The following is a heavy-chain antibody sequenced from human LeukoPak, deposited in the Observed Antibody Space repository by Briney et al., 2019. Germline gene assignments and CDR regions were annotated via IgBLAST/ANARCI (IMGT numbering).Heavy chain of an antibody. J-gene: IGHJ4*02. CDR3: ARGSFTRWY. CDR1: GFTFSSYS. Sequence: GGSLRLSCAASGFTFSSYSVNWVRQAPGKGLEWVSSISSSSTYILYADSVKGRFTISRDNAKKSLYLQMNSLRAEDTAVYYCARGSFTRWYWGQGTLVTVSS. CDR2: ISSSSTYI. V-gene: IGHV3-21*01. D-gene: IGHD3-16*01.